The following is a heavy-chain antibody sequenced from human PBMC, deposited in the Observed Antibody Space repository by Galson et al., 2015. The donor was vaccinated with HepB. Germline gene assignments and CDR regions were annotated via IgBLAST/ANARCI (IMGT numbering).Heavy chain of an antibody. Sequence: SVKVSCKASGYTFTSDGISWVRQAPGQGLEWMGWTSAYNGNTNYAQKFEGRVTMTTDTFTSTAYMELRSLISDDTAVYYCARDGRCVPAAIWGDYYYGVDVWGQGTTVTVSS. V-gene: IGHV1-18*04. CDR1: GYTFTSDG. D-gene: IGHD2-2*02. J-gene: IGHJ6*02. CDR3: ARDGRCVPAAIWGDYYYGVDV. CDR2: TSAYNGNT.